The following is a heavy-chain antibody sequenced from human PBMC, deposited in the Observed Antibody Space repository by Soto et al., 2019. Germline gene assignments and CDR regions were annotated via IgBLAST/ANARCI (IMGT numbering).Heavy chain of an antibody. J-gene: IGHJ6*02. Sequence: QVQLVQSGAEVRKPGASVKVSCKASGYTFTTYGISWVRQAPGQGLEWMGWISGYNGHTKYAQKFQGRVTMTTDTSRSTFYMDVRSLRSDDTAVYYCARAGEMPYYYYGLDVWGQGTTVTVSS. D-gene: IGHD3-16*01. V-gene: IGHV1-18*01. CDR3: ARAGEMPYYYYGLDV. CDR2: ISGYNGHT. CDR1: GYTFTTYG.